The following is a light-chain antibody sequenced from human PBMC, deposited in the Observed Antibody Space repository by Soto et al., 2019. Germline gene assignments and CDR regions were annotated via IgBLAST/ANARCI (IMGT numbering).Light chain of an antibody. Sequence: QSVLTQPPSASGTPGQTVTISCSGSTSNIGSNTVSWYQQLPGTAPKLLIYSNNQRPSGVPDRFSGSKSGTSVSLAISGLQSEDEADYYCGAWDDSLNGRIFGGGTKLTVL. CDR2: SNN. V-gene: IGLV1-44*01. J-gene: IGLJ2*01. CDR1: TSNIGSNT. CDR3: GAWDDSLNGRI.